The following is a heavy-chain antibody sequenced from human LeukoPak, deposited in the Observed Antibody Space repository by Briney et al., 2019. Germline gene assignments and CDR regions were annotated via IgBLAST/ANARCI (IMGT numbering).Heavy chain of an antibody. CDR3: AKSLGGYDSFDY. CDR1: GFTFSSYS. CDR2: ISSSSSYI. D-gene: IGHD5-12*01. V-gene: IGHV3-21*04. Sequence: PGGSLRLSCAASGFTFSSYSMNWVRQAPGKGLEWVSSISSSSSYIYYADSVKGRFTISRDNAKNSLYLQMNSLRAEDTAVYYCAKSLGGYDSFDYWGQGTLVTVSS. J-gene: IGHJ4*02.